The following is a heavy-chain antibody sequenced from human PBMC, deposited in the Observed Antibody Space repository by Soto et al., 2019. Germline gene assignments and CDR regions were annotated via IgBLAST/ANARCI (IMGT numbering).Heavy chain of an antibody. V-gene: IGHV2-26*01. CDR2: IFSNDEK. CDR3: ARSDILTGPIDY. Sequence: QVTLKESGPVLVKPTETLTLTCSVSGFSLSNARMGVSWIRQSPGKALEWLTHIFSNDEKSYSTSLKSRLTISKDTSKSQVVLTMTNMDPVDTGTYYCARSDILTGPIDYWGQGTLVTVSS. J-gene: IGHJ4*02. D-gene: IGHD3-9*01. CDR1: GFSLSNARMG.